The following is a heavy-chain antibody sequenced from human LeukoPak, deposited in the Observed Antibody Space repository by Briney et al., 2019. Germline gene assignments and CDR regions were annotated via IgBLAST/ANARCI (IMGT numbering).Heavy chain of an antibody. CDR1: GGSISSGGYS. J-gene: IGHJ3*02. V-gene: IGHV4-30-2*01. D-gene: IGHD3-10*01. CDR2: IYHSGST. Sequence: PSETLSLTCAVSGGSISSGGYSWSWIRQPPGKGLEWIGYIYHSGSTYYNPSLKSRVTISVDRSKNQFSLKLSSVTAADTAVYYCARDAMVRGVMAFDIWGQGTMVTVSS. CDR3: ARDAMVRGVMAFDI.